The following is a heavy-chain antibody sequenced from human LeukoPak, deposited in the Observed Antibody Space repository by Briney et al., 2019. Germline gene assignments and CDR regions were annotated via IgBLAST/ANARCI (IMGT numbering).Heavy chain of an antibody. V-gene: IGHV4-34*01. Sequence: PSESLSLTCAVYGGSFSGYYWSWIRQPPGKGLEWVGEINHSGSTNYNPSLKSRVTISVNTSKNQFSLKLTSVTAADTAVYYCATGAYYYDSSGYRDYWGQGTLVTVSS. CDR1: GGSFSGYY. CDR3: ATGAYYYDSSGYRDY. CDR2: INHSGST. J-gene: IGHJ4*02. D-gene: IGHD3-22*01.